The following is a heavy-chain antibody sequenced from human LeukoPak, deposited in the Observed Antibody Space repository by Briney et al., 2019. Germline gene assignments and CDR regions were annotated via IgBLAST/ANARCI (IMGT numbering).Heavy chain of an antibody. Sequence: SVKASCKASGGTFSSYAISWVRQAPGQGLEWMGGIIPIFGTANYAQKFQGRVTITADKSTSTAYMELSSLRSEDTAVYYCARDLRRIAAAGRRENWFDPWGQGTLVTVSS. V-gene: IGHV1-69*06. D-gene: IGHD6-13*01. CDR1: GGTFSSYA. CDR2: IIPIFGTA. CDR3: ARDLRRIAAAGRRENWFDP. J-gene: IGHJ5*02.